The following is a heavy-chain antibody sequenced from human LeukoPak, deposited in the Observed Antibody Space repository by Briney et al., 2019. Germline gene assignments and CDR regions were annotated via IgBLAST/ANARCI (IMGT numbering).Heavy chain of an antibody. CDR2: MNPSGST. J-gene: IGHJ6*03. Sequence: SETLSLTCAVYGVSFSGYYWIWIRQTPEKGLEWIGEMNPSGSTNYNPSLKSRVTISVDTCKNQFSLELSSVPAADTAVYYCARGRQDVTMIVVVMTAVSYYLDVWGKGTTVTVS. CDR3: ARGRQDVTMIVVVMTAVSYYLDV. D-gene: IGHD3-22*01. V-gene: IGHV4-34*01. CDR1: GVSFSGYY.